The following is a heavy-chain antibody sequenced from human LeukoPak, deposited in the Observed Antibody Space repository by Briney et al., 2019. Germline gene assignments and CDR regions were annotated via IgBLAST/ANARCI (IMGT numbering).Heavy chain of an antibody. Sequence: PSETLSLTCTVSGGSISSYYWSWIRQPPGKGLEWIGYIYYSGSTNYNPSLKSRVAISVDTSKNQFSLKLSSVTAADTAVYYCARHPPKPYRRALFDYWGQGTLVTVSS. CDR1: GGSISSYY. J-gene: IGHJ4*02. CDR2: IYYSGST. D-gene: IGHD5-18*01. CDR3: ARHPPKPYRRALFDY. V-gene: IGHV4-59*08.